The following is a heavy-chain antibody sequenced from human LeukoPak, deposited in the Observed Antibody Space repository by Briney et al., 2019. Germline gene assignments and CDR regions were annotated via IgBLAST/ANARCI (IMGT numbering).Heavy chain of an antibody. D-gene: IGHD5-18*01. J-gene: IGHJ6*02. V-gene: IGHV1-69*04. CDR3: ARDQGLTAPPPYGLDV. Sequence: ASVKVSCKTSGGTFSTSAITWVRQAPGQGLEWMGRIIPVLNITTYAQRFQGRVTITEDTSTSTVYMELSSLRSEETAVYYCARDQGLTAPPPYGLDVWGQGTTVIVSS. CDR1: GGTFSTSA. CDR2: IIPVLNIT.